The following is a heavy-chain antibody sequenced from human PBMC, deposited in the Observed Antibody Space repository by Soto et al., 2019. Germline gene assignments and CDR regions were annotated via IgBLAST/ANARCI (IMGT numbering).Heavy chain of an antibody. CDR3: ASCIVGATTYGMDV. CDR1: GFTFDDYG. D-gene: IGHD1-26*01. CDR2: INWNGGST. J-gene: IGHJ6*02. Sequence: GGSLRLSCAASGFTFDDYGMSWVRQAPGKGLEWVSGINWNGGSTGYADSVKGRFTISRDNAKNSLYLQMNSLRAEDTALYYCASCIVGATTYGMDVWGQGTTVTVSS. V-gene: IGHV3-20*04.